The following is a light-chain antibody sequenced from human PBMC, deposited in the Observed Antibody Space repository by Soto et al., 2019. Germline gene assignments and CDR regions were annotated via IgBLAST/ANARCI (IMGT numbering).Light chain of an antibody. CDR2: DAS. CDR1: QDIRNH. Sequence: DIQMTQSPSSLSASVGDRVTITCRASQDIRNHLAWFQQIPGKAPKPLIYDASTLQSGVPSKFSGSGSGTDFTLTVSSLQPEDFATYYCQQYHLYPLTFGGGTKVEIK. J-gene: IGKJ4*01. V-gene: IGKV1-16*02. CDR3: QQYHLYPLT.